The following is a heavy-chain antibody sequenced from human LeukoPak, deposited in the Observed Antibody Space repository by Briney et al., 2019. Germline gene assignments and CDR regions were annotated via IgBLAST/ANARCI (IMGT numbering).Heavy chain of an antibody. V-gene: IGHV4-4*07. D-gene: IGHD3-10*01. CDR3: AREEPDYYGSGSHRDY. CDR1: GGSISSYY. CDR2: IYTSGST. Sequence: SETLSLTCTVSGGSISSYYWSWVRQPAGKGLEGIGRIYTSGSTNYNPSLTSRGNMSVDTSKNQLSLKLSSVTAADTAVYYCAREEPDYYGSGSHRDYWGQGTLVTVSS. J-gene: IGHJ4*02.